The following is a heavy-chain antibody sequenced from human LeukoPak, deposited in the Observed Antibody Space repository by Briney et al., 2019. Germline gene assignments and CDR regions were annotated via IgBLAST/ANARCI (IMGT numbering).Heavy chain of an antibody. Sequence: SETLSLTCAVYGGSFSGYYWSWIRQPPGKGLEWIGEISHSGSTNYNPSLKSRVTISVDTSKNQFSLKLSSVTAADTAVYYCARGLKFDPWGQGTLVTVSS. CDR2: ISHSGST. J-gene: IGHJ5*02. CDR3: ARGLKFDP. CDR1: GGSFSGYY. V-gene: IGHV4-34*01.